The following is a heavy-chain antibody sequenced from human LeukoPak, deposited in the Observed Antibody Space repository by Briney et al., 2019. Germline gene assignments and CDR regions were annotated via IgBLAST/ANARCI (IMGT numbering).Heavy chain of an antibody. CDR3: AKVGWVWYQIDS. V-gene: IGHV3-30*02. D-gene: IGHD6-13*01. CDR1: GFTFSTYG. CDR2: IRYDGTEE. J-gene: IGHJ4*02. Sequence: GGSLRLSCVASGFTFSTYGMYWVRKAPGKGLEWVAFIRYDGTEEDYADSVKGRFTISRDNSKNTMYLVMNSLRLEDTAVCYCAKVGWVWYQIDSWGQGTLVTVSS.